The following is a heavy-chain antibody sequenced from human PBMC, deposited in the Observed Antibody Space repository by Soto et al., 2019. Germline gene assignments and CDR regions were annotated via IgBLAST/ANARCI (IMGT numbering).Heavy chain of an antibody. CDR3: ARATTYYYDSSGSPHAFDI. J-gene: IGHJ3*02. CDR1: GGTFSSYA. D-gene: IGHD3-22*01. Sequence: QVQLVQSGAEVKKPGSSVKVSCKASGGTFSSYAISWVRQAPGQGLEWMGGIIPIFGTANYAQKFQGRVTITADKSTSTAYRELSSLRSEDTAVYYCARATTYYYDSSGSPHAFDIWGQGTMVTVSS. CDR2: IIPIFGTA. V-gene: IGHV1-69*06.